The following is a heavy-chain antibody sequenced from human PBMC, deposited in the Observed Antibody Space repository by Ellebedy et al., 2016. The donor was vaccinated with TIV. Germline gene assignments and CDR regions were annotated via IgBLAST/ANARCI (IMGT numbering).Heavy chain of an antibody. D-gene: IGHD3-22*01. V-gene: IGHV4-30-2*01. CDR2: IYPGGTT. CDR3: ARRDSSGYFDL. CDR1: GGSIRTGGYS. J-gene: IGHJ5*02. Sequence: TLSLTCTVSGGSIRTGGYSWNWIRQPPGDGLVWIGYIYPGGTTYYNPSLRSRATLSVDRSNNQFSLTLDFVTAADTAVYFCARRDSSGYFDLWGQGALVTVSS.